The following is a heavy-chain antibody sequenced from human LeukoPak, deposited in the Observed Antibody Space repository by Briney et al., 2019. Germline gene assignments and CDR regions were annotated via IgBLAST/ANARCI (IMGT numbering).Heavy chain of an antibody. V-gene: IGHV4-30-4*07. J-gene: IGHJ4*02. Sequence: PSETLSLTCAVSGGSISRGGYSWSSTRQPPGRGLEWIGYNYYGGSTYYNPSLKSRVTMSVDTSKNQFSLKLSSVTAADTAVYYCARDGGSYHFDYWGQGTLVTVSS. CDR1: GGSISRGGYS. CDR2: NYYGGST. D-gene: IGHD1-26*01. CDR3: ARDGGSYHFDY.